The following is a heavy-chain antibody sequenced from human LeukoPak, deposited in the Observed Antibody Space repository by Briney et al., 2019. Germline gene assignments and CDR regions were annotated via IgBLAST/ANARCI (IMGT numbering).Heavy chain of an antibody. D-gene: IGHD3-22*01. J-gene: IGHJ4*02. CDR3: ARDYRPTYYYDSSGYNHDY. CDR2: ISSSSGYI. Sequence: GGSLRLSCAASGFTFSSYSMNWVRQAPGKGLEWVSSISSSSGYIYYADSVKGRFTISRDNAKNSLYLQMNSLRAEDTAVYYCARDYRPTYYYDSSGYNHDYWGQGTLVTVSS. CDR1: GFTFSSYS. V-gene: IGHV3-21*01.